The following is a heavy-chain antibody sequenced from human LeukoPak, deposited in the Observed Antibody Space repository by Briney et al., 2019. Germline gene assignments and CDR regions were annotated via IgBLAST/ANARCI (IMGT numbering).Heavy chain of an antibody. CDR2: IIPIFGTA. CDR3: ARMVSSSTPRRPRGFDY. V-gene: IGHV1-69*13. D-gene: IGHD6-6*01. Sequence: ASVKVSCKASGGTFSSYAISWVRQAPGQGLEWMGGIIPIFGTANYAQKFQGRVTITADESTSTAYMELSSLRSEDTAVYYCARMVSSSTPRRPRGFDYWGQGTLVTVSS. J-gene: IGHJ4*02. CDR1: GGTFSSYA.